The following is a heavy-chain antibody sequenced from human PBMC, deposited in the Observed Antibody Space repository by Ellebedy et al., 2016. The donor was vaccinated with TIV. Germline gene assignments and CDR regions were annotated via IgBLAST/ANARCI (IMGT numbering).Heavy chain of an antibody. CDR1: GYSFANYW. J-gene: IGHJ5*02. Sequence: GGSLRLXXKGSGYSFANYWIGWVRQMPGKGLEWMGILYPGDSDTRYSPSFQGQVTISADKSISTAYLQWSSLKASDTAMYYCARQRVQLWSPGPNWFDPWGQGTLVTVSS. CDR3: ARQRVQLWSPGPNWFDP. D-gene: IGHD5-18*01. V-gene: IGHV5-51*01. CDR2: LYPGDSDT.